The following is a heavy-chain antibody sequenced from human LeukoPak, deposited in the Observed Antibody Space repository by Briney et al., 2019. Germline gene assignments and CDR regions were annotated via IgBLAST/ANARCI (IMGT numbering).Heavy chain of an antibody. Sequence: SQTLSLTCTVSGGSISSSSYYWGWIRQPPGKGLEWIGSIYYSGSTYYNPSLKSRVTISVDTSKNQFSLKLSSVTAADTAVYYCAREEYGSGSYPVWGKGTTVTISS. J-gene: IGHJ6*04. CDR1: GGSISSSSYY. CDR2: IYYSGST. CDR3: AREEYGSGSYPV. V-gene: IGHV4-39*07. D-gene: IGHD3-10*01.